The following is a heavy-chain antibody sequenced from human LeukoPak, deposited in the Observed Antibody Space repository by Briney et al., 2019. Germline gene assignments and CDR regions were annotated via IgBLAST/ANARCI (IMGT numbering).Heavy chain of an antibody. CDR1: GVTFSSYE. CDR2: ISSSGSTI. V-gene: IGHV3-48*03. D-gene: IGHD3-10*02. CDR3: AELGITMFGGV. Sequence: PGGSLRLSCAASGVTFSSYEMNWVRQAPGKGLEWVSYISSSGSTIYYADSVKGRFTISRDNAKNSLYLQMNSLRAEDTAVYYCAELGITMFGGVWGKGTTVTISS. J-gene: IGHJ6*04.